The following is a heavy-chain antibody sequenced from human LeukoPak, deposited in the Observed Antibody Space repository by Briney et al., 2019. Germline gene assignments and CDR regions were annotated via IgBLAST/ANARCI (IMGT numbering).Heavy chain of an antibody. D-gene: IGHD3-3*01. CDR3: ARGGDFWSGYSRGYYMDV. Sequence: GGSLRLSCSASGFTFSSYGMHWVRQAPGKGLEWVSVISGSGGSTYYADSVKGRFTISRDNSKNTLYLQMNSLKAEDTAVYYCARGGDFWSGYSRGYYMDVWGKGTTVIVSS. V-gene: IGHV3-23*01. CDR1: GFTFSSYG. CDR2: ISGSGGST. J-gene: IGHJ6*03.